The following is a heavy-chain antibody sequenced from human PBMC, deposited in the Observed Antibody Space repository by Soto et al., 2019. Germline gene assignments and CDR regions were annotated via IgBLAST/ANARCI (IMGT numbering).Heavy chain of an antibody. CDR2: ISWNSGSI. CDR3: AKDPRADIVVVPAATYNWFDP. V-gene: IGHV3-9*01. Sequence: SLLLSCAASGFTFYDYAMHWVRQAPGKGLEWVSGISWNSGSIGYADCVKGRFTISRDNAKNSLYLQMNSLRAEDTALYYCAKDPRADIVVVPAATYNWFDPWGQGTLVTVSS. D-gene: IGHD2-2*01. J-gene: IGHJ5*02. CDR1: GFTFYDYA.